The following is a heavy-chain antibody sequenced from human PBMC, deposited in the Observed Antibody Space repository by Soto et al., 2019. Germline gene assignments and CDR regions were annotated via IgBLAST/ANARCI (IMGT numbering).Heavy chain of an antibody. CDR1: GFTFSSYR. D-gene: IGHD6-19*01. J-gene: IGHJ4*02. CDR2: ISYDGSNK. V-gene: IGHV3-30*18. Sequence: GGSLRLSCAATGFTFSSYRMHWVRQAPGKGLEWVAVISYDGSNKYYADSVKGRFTISRDNSKNTLYLQMNSLRAEDTAVYYCAKDPEKQWLVLNFDYWGQGTLVTVSS. CDR3: AKDPEKQWLVLNFDY.